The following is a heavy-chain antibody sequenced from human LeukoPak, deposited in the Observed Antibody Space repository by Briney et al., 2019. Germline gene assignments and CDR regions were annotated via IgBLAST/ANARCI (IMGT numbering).Heavy chain of an antibody. CDR2: INHSGST. Sequence: KASDTLSLTCAVCGGSFSGYYWIWLRQPPGKGLEWGGEINHSGSTNYNPSLKGRVTISVDTYKNQFSLKLSSVTAADTAVYYCARGWFGESPYYFDYWGQGTLVTVSS. J-gene: IGHJ4*02. V-gene: IGHV4-34*01. CDR1: GGSFSGYY. CDR3: ARGWFGESPYYFDY. D-gene: IGHD3-10*01.